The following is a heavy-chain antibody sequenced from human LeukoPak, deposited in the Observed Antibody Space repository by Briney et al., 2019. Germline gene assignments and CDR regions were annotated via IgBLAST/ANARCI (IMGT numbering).Heavy chain of an antibody. V-gene: IGHV4-4*02. Sequence: NPSETLSLTCAVSGGSISSSNWWSWLRQPPGKGLEWIGEIYHSGSTNYNPSLKSRVTISVDTSKNQFSLKLSSVTAADTAVYYCARDILGPSGYWGQGTLVIVSS. CDR3: ARDILGPSGY. D-gene: IGHD3/OR15-3a*01. J-gene: IGHJ4*02. CDR2: IYHSGST. CDR1: GGSISSSNW.